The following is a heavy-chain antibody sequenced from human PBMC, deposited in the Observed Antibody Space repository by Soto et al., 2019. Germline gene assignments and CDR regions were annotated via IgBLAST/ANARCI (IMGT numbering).Heavy chain of an antibody. CDR1: GGSISSGGYY. Sequence: SETLSLTCTVSGGSISSGGYYWSWIRQHPGKGLEWVGYSSYTGSSYYNPSLKSRVTISVDASKNQLSLRLASVTAADTAVYYCARDLRGYSRYDYLDYWGQGIPVTVSS. D-gene: IGHD5-12*01. CDR2: SSYTGSS. J-gene: IGHJ4*02. CDR3: ARDLRGYSRYDYLDY. V-gene: IGHV4-31*03.